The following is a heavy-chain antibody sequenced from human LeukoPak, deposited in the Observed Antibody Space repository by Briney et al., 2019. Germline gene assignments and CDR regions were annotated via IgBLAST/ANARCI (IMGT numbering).Heavy chain of an antibody. Sequence: RSSETLSLTCTVSGDSISSGRYYWSWVRQPAGKGLEWIGSIYYSGSTYYNPSLKSRVTISVDTSKNQFSLKLSSVTAADTAVYYCARTVAGPIDYWGQGTLVTVSS. CDR3: ARTVAGPIDY. V-gene: IGHV4-39*07. D-gene: IGHD6-19*01. CDR2: IYYSGST. CDR1: GDSISSGRYY. J-gene: IGHJ4*02.